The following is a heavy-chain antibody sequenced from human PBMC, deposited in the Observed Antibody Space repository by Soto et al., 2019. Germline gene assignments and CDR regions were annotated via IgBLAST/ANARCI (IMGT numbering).Heavy chain of an antibody. J-gene: IGHJ5*02. D-gene: IGHD4-17*01. CDR2: IYPGDSDT. Sequence: GESLKISCKGSVYSFTSYWIGWVRQMPGKGLEWMGIIYPGDSDTRYSPSFQGQVTISAGKSISTAYLQWSSLKASDTAMYYCARFNGDLAKGGRAHWFDPWGQGTLVNVSS. CDR3: ARFNGDLAKGGRAHWFDP. CDR1: VYSFTSYW. V-gene: IGHV5-51*01.